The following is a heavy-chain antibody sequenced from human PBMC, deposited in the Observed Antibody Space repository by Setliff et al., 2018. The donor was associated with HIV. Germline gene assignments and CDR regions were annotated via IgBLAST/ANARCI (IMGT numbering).Heavy chain of an antibody. CDR1: GFTFTDYF. D-gene: IGHD1-26*01. V-gene: IGHV1-2*02. J-gene: IGHJ4*02. CDR2: INPRNGAT. Sequence: ASVKVSCKASGFTFTDYFFHWVRQAPGQGLEYMGWINPRNGATKYAQKFQGRVTVTRDTSIITAYMELRSLRSEDTALYYCATDPTGAVGTTIGTGNYWGQGTLVTVSS. CDR3: ATDPTGAVGTTIGTGNY.